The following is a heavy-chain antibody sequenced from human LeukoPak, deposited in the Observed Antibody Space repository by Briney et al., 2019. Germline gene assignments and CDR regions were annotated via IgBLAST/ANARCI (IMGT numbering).Heavy chain of an antibody. CDR1: GGSISSYY. CDR2: IYYSGST. Sequence: SETLSLTCTVSGGSISSYYWSWIRQPPGKELERIGYIYYSGSTNYNPSLKSRVTISVDTSKNQFSLKLSSVTAADTAVYYCARFASSSWYNWFDPWGQGTLVTVSS. J-gene: IGHJ5*02. CDR3: ARFASSSWYNWFDP. V-gene: IGHV4-59*08. D-gene: IGHD6-13*01.